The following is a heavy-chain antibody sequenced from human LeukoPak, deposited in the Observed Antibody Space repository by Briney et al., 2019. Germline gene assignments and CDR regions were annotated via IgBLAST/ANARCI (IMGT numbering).Heavy chain of an antibody. CDR2: ISSSGSTI. CDR1: GFTFSSYE. V-gene: IGHV3-48*03. CDR3: ARLGEYYDFWSGRRFYYMDV. J-gene: IGHJ6*03. Sequence: GTSLRLSCAASGFTFSSYEMNWVRQAPGKGLEWVSYISSSGSTIYYADSVKGRFTISRDNAKNSLYLQMNSLRAEDTTVYYCARLGEYYDFWSGRRFYYMDVWGKGTTVTVSS. D-gene: IGHD3-3*01.